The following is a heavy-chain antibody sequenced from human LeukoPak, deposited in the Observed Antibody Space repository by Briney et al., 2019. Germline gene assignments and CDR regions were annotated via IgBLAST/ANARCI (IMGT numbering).Heavy chain of an antibody. J-gene: IGHJ4*02. CDR1: GFTFSSHG. CDR3: VKELYGKSFFDF. D-gene: IGHD3-16*02. V-gene: IGHV3-30*18. CDR2: ISYDGGNK. Sequence: ESGGSLRLSCAASGFTFSSHGMQWVRQTPGKGLEWVAVISYDGGNKFYGESMKGRFTISRDNSKNTVHLQMNNLRPEDTAEYFCVKELYGKSFFDFWGQGALVTVSS.